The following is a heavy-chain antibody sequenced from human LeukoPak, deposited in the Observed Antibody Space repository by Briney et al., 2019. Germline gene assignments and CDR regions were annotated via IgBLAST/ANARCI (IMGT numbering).Heavy chain of an antibody. CDR3: ARGFTMVRGVPCY. CDR1: GGSISSYY. V-gene: IGHV4-59*08. CDR2: IYYSGST. D-gene: IGHD3-10*01. Sequence: SETLSLTCTVSGGSISSYYWSWIRQPPGKGLEWIGYIYYSGSTNYNPSLKSRVTISVDTSKNQFSLKLSSVTAADTAVYYCARGFTMVRGVPCYWGQGTLVTVSS. J-gene: IGHJ4*02.